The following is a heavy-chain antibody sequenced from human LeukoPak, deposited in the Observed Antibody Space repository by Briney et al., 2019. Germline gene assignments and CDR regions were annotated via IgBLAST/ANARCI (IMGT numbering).Heavy chain of an antibody. CDR2: INPNSGGT. V-gene: IGHV1-2*02. CDR1: GYTVTGYY. CDR3: ARVDTMIVAEGDAFDI. J-gene: IGHJ3*02. Sequence: ASVKVSCKSSGYTVTGYYLHWVRQAPGQGLEWMGWINPNSGGTNYAQKFQGRVTMTRDTSISTAYMELSRLRSDDTAVYYCARVDTMIVAEGDAFDIWGQGTMVTVSS. D-gene: IGHD3-22*01.